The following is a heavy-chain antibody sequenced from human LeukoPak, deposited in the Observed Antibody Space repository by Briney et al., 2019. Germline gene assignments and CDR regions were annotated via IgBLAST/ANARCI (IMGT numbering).Heavy chain of an antibody. J-gene: IGHJ4*02. Sequence: ASVKVSCKASGYTFTSYGISWVRQAPGQGLEWMGWISAYNGNTNYARKLQDRVTMTTDTSTSTAYMELRSLRSDDTAVYYCARGVSLGYCSSTSCYRFDYWGQGTLVTVSS. D-gene: IGHD2-2*02. CDR3: ARGVSLGYCSSTSCYRFDY. CDR2: ISAYNGNT. CDR1: GYTFTSYG. V-gene: IGHV1-18*01.